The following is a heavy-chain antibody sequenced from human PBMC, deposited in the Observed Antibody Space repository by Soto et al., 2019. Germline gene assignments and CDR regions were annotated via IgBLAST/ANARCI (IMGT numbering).Heavy chain of an antibody. CDR3: ARGDIVLVPARYGMDV. CDR2: ISYDGSNK. J-gene: IGHJ6*02. CDR1: GFTFSSYA. D-gene: IGHD2-2*01. V-gene: IGHV3-30-3*01. Sequence: QVQLVESGGGVVQPGRSLRLSCAASGFTFSSYAMHWVRQAPGKGLEWVAVISYDGSNKYYADSVKGRFTISRDNSKNXLYLQINSLRAEDTAVYYCARGDIVLVPARYGMDVWGQGTTVTVSS.